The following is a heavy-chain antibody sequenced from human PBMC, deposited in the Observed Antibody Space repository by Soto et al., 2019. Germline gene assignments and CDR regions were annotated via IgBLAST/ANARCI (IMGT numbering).Heavy chain of an antibody. CDR3: VKDGSSGWPYYYGMDV. CDR1: GFTFSSYG. Sequence: VGSLRLSCAASGFTFSSYGMHWVRQAPGKWLEWVAVISYDGRNKYYADSVKGRFTISRDNSKNTLYLQMSSLRPEDTAVYYCVKDGSSGWPYYYGMDVWGQGTTVNVSS. D-gene: IGHD6-19*01. J-gene: IGHJ6*02. CDR2: ISYDGRNK. V-gene: IGHV3-30*18.